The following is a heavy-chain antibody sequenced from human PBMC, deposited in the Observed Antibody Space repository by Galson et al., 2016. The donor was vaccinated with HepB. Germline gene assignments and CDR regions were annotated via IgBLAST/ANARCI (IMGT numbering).Heavy chain of an antibody. D-gene: IGHD1-26*01. CDR2: ITWDGGST. Sequence: SLRLSCAASGFTFDDYIMHWVRQVPGKGLELVSLITWDGGSTYYPDSVKGRFTISRDNSKNSLYLQMNSLKIEDTALYYCVKAWDGWGQGTLVTVSS. CDR1: GFTFDDYI. V-gene: IGHV3-43*01. CDR3: VKAWDG. J-gene: IGHJ4*02.